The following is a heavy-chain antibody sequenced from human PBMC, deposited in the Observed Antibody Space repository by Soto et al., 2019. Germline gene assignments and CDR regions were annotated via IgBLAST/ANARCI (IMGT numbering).Heavy chain of an antibody. CDR3: AREGSSSSELDY. CDR1: GYTFTGYY. V-gene: IGHV1-2*02. Sequence: ASSEVSCKASGYTFTGYYMHWVRQAPGQGLEWMGWINPNSGGTNYAQKFQGRVTMTRDTSISTAYMELSRLRSDDTAVYYCAREGSSSSELDYWGQGTLVTVSS. CDR2: INPNSGGT. D-gene: IGHD6-6*01. J-gene: IGHJ4*02.